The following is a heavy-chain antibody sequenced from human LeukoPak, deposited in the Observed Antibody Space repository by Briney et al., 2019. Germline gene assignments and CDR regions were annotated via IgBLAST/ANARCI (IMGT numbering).Heavy chain of an antibody. D-gene: IGHD2-2*01. J-gene: IGHJ6*02. CDR1: GYSFTSYW. Sequence: GESLKISCKGSGYSFTSYWIGWVRQMPGKGLEWMGIIYPGDSDTRYSPSFQGQVTISADKSISTAYLQWSSLKASDTAMYYCASRSTSSLWVYYYYGMDVWGQGTTVTVSS. V-gene: IGHV5-51*01. CDR2: IYPGDSDT. CDR3: ASRSTSSLWVYYYYGMDV.